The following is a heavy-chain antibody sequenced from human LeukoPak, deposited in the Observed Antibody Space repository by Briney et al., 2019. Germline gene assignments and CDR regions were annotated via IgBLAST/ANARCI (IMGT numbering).Heavy chain of an antibody. V-gene: IGHV3-23*01. Sequence: GGSLRLSCAASGFTFSSYAMSWVRQAPRKGLEWVSVISVSGDATFYADSVKSRFTISRDNSKNTLYLQMNSLRAEDTAVYYCAKDRTSFHFYYYYGMDVWGQGTTVAVSS. CDR1: GFTFSSYA. D-gene: IGHD2-2*01. CDR2: ISVSGDAT. J-gene: IGHJ6*02. CDR3: AKDRTSFHFYYYYGMDV.